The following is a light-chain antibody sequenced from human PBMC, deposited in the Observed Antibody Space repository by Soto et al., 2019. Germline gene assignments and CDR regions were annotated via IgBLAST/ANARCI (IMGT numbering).Light chain of an antibody. CDR2: EVR. J-gene: IGLJ2*01. CDR1: MRDIGAYNL. Sequence: QSALTQPASVSGSPGQSITIFCAGTMRDIGAYNLVSWYQQHPGRAPQLIIYEVRNRPSGSSFRFSGSKSGNTASLIISGRQAEDEADYYCSSFTSRSSLIFGGGTKLTVL. CDR3: SSFTSRSSLI. V-gene: IGLV2-14*01.